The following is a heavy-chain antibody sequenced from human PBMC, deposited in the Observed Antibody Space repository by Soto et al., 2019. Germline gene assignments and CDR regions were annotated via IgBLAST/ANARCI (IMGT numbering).Heavy chain of an antibody. V-gene: IGHV1-69*13. Sequence: ASVKVSCKASGGTFSSYAISWVRQAPGQGLEWMGGIIPIFGTANYAQKFQGRVTITADESTSTAYMELSSLRSEDTAVYYCARAAHSGYGYYYYGMDVWGQGSTVTAP. CDR3: ARAAHSGYGYYYYGMDV. J-gene: IGHJ6*02. D-gene: IGHD5-12*01. CDR1: GGTFSSYA. CDR2: IIPIFGTA.